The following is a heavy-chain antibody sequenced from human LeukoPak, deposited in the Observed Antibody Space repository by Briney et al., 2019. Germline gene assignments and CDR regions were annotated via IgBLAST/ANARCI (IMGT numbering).Heavy chain of an antibody. V-gene: IGHV3-9*01. D-gene: IGHD3-3*01. CDR1: GFTFDDYA. CDR3: AKDGVSDFWSGYSNPYYYYGMDV. Sequence: GRSLRLSCAASGFTFDDYAMHWVRQAPGKGLEWVPGISWNSGGIGYADSVKGRFTISRDNAKNSLYLQMNSLRAEDTALYYCAKDGVSDFWSGYSNPYYYYGMDVWGQGTTVTVSS. CDR2: ISWNSGGI. J-gene: IGHJ6*02.